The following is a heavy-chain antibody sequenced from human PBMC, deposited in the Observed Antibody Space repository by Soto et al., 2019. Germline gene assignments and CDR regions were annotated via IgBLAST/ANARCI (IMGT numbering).Heavy chain of an antibody. CDR2: ISGSGGRT. D-gene: IGHD1-1*01. J-gene: IGHJ4*02. CDR1: GFTFSSYA. Sequence: EVQLLESGGGLVQPGGSLRLSCAASGFTFSSYAMSWVRQAPGKGLEWVPAISGSGGRTYYGDSVKGRFTVSRDNSKTTLYLQMNSLRAEDTAVYYWAKKAGTYYYFDYWGQGTLVTVSS. CDR3: AKKAGTYYYFDY. V-gene: IGHV3-23*01.